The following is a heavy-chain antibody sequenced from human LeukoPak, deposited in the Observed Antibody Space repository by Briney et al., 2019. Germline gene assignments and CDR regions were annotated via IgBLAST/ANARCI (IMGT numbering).Heavy chain of an antibody. J-gene: IGHJ4*02. V-gene: IGHV4-59*01. Sequence: FGTPSLTSTVSRGSITNYYWNWIRQPPGKGLEWIGYVYYSGSTNSNPSLESRVNISVDTSKNQYSLKLNSVPAADTAICYCARDRSSYDILTGYSSYYFDYWGQGTLVTVSS. CDR2: VYYSGST. D-gene: IGHD3-9*01. CDR3: ARDRSSYDILTGYSSYYFDY. CDR1: RGSITNYY.